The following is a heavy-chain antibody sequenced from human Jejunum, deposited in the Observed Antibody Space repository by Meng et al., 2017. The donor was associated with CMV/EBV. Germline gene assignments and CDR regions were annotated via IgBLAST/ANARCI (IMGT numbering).Heavy chain of an antibody. V-gene: IGHV3-23*01. CDR2: ISSSGDNT. CDR3: ATPPRNYNSNWYTYSFAY. CDR1: FSNSA. J-gene: IGHJ4*02. D-gene: IGHD6-13*01. Sequence: FSNSAMNWVPQPPGKGLEWVSGISSSGDNTNSADSVKGRFTISRDNSQNTLDLQMNSLRAEDTAVYYCATPPRNYNSNWYTYSFAYWGQGTLVTVSS.